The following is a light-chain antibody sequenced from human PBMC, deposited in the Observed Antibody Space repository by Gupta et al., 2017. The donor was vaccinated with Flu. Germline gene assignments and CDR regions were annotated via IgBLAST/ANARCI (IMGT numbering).Light chain of an antibody. V-gene: IGLV1-47*01. Sequence: QSVLTQPPSAYGTSGQSVTISCSGGSSNIGNNFAYWYQQFPGTAPKLLIYRSDQRPPGVPDRFSGSQAGASASLAISGLRSEDEADYYCAVWDDSLSGSWLFGGGTKLTVL. CDR2: RSD. J-gene: IGLJ3*02. CDR1: SSNIGNNF. CDR3: AVWDDSLSGSWL.